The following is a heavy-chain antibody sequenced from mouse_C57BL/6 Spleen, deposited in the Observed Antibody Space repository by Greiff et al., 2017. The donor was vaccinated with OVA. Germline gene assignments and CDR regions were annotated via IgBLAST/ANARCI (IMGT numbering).Heavy chain of an antibody. CDR2: INPYNGGT. CDR1: GYTFTDYY. V-gene: IGHV1-19*01. D-gene: IGHD3-3*01. Sequence: EVQLQQSGPVLVKPGASVKMSCKASGYTFTDYYMNWVKQSHGKSLEWIGVINPYNGGTSYNQKFKGKATLTVDKSSSTAYMELNSLTSEDSAVYYYARFWDSFDYWGQGTTLTVSS. J-gene: IGHJ2*01. CDR3: ARFWDSFDY.